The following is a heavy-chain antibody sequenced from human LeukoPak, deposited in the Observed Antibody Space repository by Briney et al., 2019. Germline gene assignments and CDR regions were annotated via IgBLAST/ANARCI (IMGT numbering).Heavy chain of an antibody. CDR2: IYHSGST. D-gene: IGHD5-12*01. CDR1: GGSISTYY. Sequence: SETLSLTCTLSGGSISTYYWSWIRQPPGKGLEWIGYIYHSGSTNYNPSPKSRVTISVDTSKNQFSLRLSSVTAADTAVYYCARGGGYASPIGYWGQGALVTVSS. V-gene: IGHV4-59*01. J-gene: IGHJ4*02. CDR3: ARGGGYASPIGY.